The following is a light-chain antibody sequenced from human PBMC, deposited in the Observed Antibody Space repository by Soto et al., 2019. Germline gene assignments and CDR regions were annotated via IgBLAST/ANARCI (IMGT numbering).Light chain of an antibody. Sequence: EIVLTQSPATLSLSPGERATLSCRASQSVSSYLAWYQQKPGQAPRLLIYDASNRATGIPARFSGSGPGTDSTLTISSLEPEDFAVYYCQQRSNWHFGPGTKVDIK. CDR1: QSVSSY. J-gene: IGKJ3*01. CDR3: QQRSNWH. V-gene: IGKV3D-11*02. CDR2: DAS.